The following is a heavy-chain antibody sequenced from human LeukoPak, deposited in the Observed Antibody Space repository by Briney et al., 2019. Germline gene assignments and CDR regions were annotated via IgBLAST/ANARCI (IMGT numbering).Heavy chain of an antibody. Sequence: PGVSLTRSCAASGFTCSNYAMNWLRQAPGQGLEWCSAINDNGDNTDYEDSVKGRFTISRDNSKNTLYLQVNSLSAEDPAVCYCATGASKCFDYWGQGTLVTVSS. V-gene: IGHV3-23*01. CDR2: INDNGDNT. J-gene: IGHJ4*02. CDR3: ATGASKCFDY. CDR1: GFTCSNYA.